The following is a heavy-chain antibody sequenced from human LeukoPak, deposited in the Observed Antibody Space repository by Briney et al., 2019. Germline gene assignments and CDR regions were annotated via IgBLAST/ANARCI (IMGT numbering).Heavy chain of an antibody. CDR2: IYTSGSP. V-gene: IGHV4-4*07. CDR1: GGSLSSYY. CDR3: ARSYSYAWFDP. Sequence: PSETLSLTCTVPGGSLSSYYWSWMRQPVRGGLGWIGRIYTSGSPHYTPSLQSRVTISVDTSKNQFSLKLSSVTAADTAVYYCARSYSYAWFDPWGQGTLVTVAS. J-gene: IGHJ5*02. D-gene: IGHD5-18*01.